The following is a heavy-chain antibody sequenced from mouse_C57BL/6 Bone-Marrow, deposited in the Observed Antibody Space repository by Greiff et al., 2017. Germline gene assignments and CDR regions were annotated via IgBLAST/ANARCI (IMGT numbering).Heavy chain of an antibody. D-gene: IGHD3-2*02. CDR1: GFTFSSYG. CDR3: ARPLDSSGYWFAY. V-gene: IGHV5-6*01. CDR2: ISSGGSYT. J-gene: IGHJ3*01. Sequence: EVKLMESGGDLVKPGGSLKLSCAASGFTFSSYGMSWVRQTPDKRLEWVATISSGGSYTYYPDSVKGRFTISRDNAKNTLYLQMSSLTSEDTAMYYCARPLDSSGYWFAYWGQGTLVTVSA.